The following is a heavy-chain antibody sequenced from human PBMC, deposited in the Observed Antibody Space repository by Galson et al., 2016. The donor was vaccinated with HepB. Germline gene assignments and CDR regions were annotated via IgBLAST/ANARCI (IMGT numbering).Heavy chain of an antibody. V-gene: IGHV3-23*01. CDR2: IGGPGIAP. CDR1: GFNFDDYA. D-gene: IGHD3-10*01. Sequence: SLRLSCAASGFNFDDYAMTWVRQAPGKGLEWVSAIGGPGIAPFYADSVKGRFTISRDSSKNTLHLQMSGLRAEDTAFYYCAKGGYGSGDYYTVDYWGQGTLVTVSS. J-gene: IGHJ4*02. CDR3: AKGGYGSGDYYTVDY.